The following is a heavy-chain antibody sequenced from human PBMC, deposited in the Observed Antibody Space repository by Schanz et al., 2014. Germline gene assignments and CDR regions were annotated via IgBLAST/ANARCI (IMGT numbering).Heavy chain of an antibody. CDR1: GFSFTTYA. D-gene: IGHD3-10*01. Sequence: EVQLLESGGGLVQPGGSLRLSCASSGFSFTTYAMSWVRQAPGKGLEWVSSISSGGNPYYADSVKGRFTISRDNSKNSLYLQMNSLRAEDTAVYYCARIGGSVFDYWAQGTLVTVSS. CDR2: ISSGGNP. CDR3: ARIGGSVFDY. J-gene: IGHJ4*02. V-gene: IGHV3-23*01.